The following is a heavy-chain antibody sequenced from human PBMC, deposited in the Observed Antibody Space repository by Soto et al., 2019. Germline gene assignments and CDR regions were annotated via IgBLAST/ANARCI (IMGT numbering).Heavy chain of an antibody. Sequence: SATLSLTCTVSGGSISSYYWTWIRQPPGKGLEWIGYIYYTGNTDYNPSLKSRVTISVDTSKKQFSLKLSSVTAADTAVYYCAREERGWSSTRGYSYGMDGCGQGTTVTVSS. J-gene: IGHJ6*02. CDR1: GGSISSYY. D-gene: IGHD2-2*01. V-gene: IGHV4-59*01. CDR3: AREERGWSSTRGYSYGMDG. CDR2: IYYTGNT.